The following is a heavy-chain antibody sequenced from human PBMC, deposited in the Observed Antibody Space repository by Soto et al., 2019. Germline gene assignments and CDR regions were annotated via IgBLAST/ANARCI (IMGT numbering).Heavy chain of an antibody. CDR3: GRNAIFVRGVPDEY. Sequence: GGSLRLSCAATGFTFTAYWVHWVRQAPGKGLEWVARFKSDGSGTTYTDSVKGRFSISRDNAKNTVYLQMDNLRVGDTAVYYCGRNAIFVRGVPDEYWGQGTPVTVSS. CDR1: GFTFTAYW. J-gene: IGHJ4*02. V-gene: IGHV3-74*03. CDR2: FKSDGSGT. D-gene: IGHD3-10*02.